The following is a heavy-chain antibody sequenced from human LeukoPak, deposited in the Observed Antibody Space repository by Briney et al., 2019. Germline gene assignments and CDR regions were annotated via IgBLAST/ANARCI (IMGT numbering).Heavy chain of an antibody. J-gene: IGHJ4*02. CDR2: IWFDGSNK. CDR1: GFIFSNDA. CDR3: AKPNYDFWSGYYGPFDY. D-gene: IGHD3-3*01. V-gene: IGHV3-30*02. Sequence: GGSLRLSCAASGFIFSNDAMHWVRQAPGKGLEWVAFIWFDGSNKHYADSVKGRFTISRDNSEDTLYLQMNSLRAEDTAVYYCAKPNYDFWSGYYGPFDYWGQGTLVTVSS.